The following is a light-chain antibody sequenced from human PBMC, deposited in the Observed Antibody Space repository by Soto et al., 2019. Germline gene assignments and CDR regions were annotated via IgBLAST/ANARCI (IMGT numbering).Light chain of an antibody. CDR3: QQYRT. Sequence: EIVLTQSPGTLSLSPGERATLSCRASQSVSSSYLAWYQQKPGQAPRLLIYGASSRATGIPDRFSGSGSGTDFTFTISRLEPEDFAVYYCQQYRTFGQGTKV. V-gene: IGKV3-20*01. J-gene: IGKJ1*01. CDR1: QSVSSSY. CDR2: GAS.